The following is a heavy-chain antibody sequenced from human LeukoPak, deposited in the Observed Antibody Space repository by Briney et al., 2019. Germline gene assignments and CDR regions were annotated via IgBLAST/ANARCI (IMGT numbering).Heavy chain of an antibody. Sequence: ASVKVSCKASGYTFTSYDISWVRQAPGQGLEWMGWISAYNGNTNYAQKLQGRVTMTTDTSTSTAYMELRSLRSDDTAVYYCARDQGGFYSSGSFYFDYWGQGTLVTVSS. CDR3: ARDQGGFYSSGSFYFDY. V-gene: IGHV1-18*01. J-gene: IGHJ4*01. CDR2: ISAYNGNT. CDR1: GYTFTSYD. D-gene: IGHD6-19*01.